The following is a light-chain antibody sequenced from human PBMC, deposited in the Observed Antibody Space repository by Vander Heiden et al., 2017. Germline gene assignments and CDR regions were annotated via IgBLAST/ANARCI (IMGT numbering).Light chain of an antibody. V-gene: IGKV3-11*01. CDR3: QQRSNWPPLT. CDR1: QSVSSY. J-gene: IGKJ4*01. Sequence: EIVLTQSPATLSLSPGERPTFSCRASQSVSSYLAWYQQKPGQAPRLLIYDASNRATGIPARFSGSGSGTDFTLTISSLEPEDFAVYYCQQRSNWPPLTFGGGTKVDIK. CDR2: DAS.